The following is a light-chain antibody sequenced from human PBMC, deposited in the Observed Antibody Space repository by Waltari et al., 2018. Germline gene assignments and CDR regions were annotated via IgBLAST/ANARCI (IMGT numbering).Light chain of an antibody. CDR2: GAS. J-gene: IGKJ4*01. CDR3: QKYSASPPA. CDR1: QSVANY. V-gene: IGKV3-11*01. Sequence: VILTQSPATLSLSPGERATLSCRASQSVANYLAWYQQKPGQAPRLLIYGASNRPTGIPDRFSGTGSGTDFTLSISSLEPEDFAVYYCQKYSASPPAFGGGTKVEI.